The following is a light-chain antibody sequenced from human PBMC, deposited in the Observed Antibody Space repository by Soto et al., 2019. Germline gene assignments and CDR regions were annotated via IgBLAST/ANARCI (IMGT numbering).Light chain of an antibody. V-gene: IGLV2-14*01. CDR2: EVT. J-gene: IGLJ1*01. CDR3: SSYTHTSTPSCV. Sequence: QSALTQPASVSGSPGQSITISCTGTSNDVGGYNYVSWYQQHPGKAPKLMIYEVTDWPWGVSNRFSGSKSGNTASLTISGLQAEDEADYYCSSYTHTSTPSCVFGTGTKLTVL. CDR1: SNDVGGYNY.